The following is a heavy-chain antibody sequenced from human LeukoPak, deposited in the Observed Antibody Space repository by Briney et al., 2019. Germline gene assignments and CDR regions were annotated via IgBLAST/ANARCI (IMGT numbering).Heavy chain of an antibody. V-gene: IGHV3-21*01. CDR3: ARDRKLYYYFDS. CDR2: ISSSSSYI. Sequence: GGSLRLSCAASGFTFSSYSMNWVRQAPGKGLEWVSSISSSSSYIYYADSVKGRFTISRDNAKNALYLQMNSLRAEDTAVYYCARDRKLYYYFDSWGQGTLVTVSS. D-gene: IGHD1-14*01. J-gene: IGHJ4*02. CDR1: GFTFSSYS.